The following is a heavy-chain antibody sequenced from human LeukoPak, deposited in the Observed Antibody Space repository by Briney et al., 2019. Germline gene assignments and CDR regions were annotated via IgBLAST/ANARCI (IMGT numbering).Heavy chain of an antibody. J-gene: IGHJ4*02. V-gene: IGHV5-51*01. CDR2: IYPGDSDT. Sequence: GESLQISCKGSGSSFTSYWIGWVRLMPGKGLAWMGIIYPGDSDTRYSPSFQGQVTISADKSISTAYLQWSSLKASDTAMYYCARQSNYGSGSANFDYWGQGTLVTVSS. CDR3: ARQSNYGSGSANFDY. D-gene: IGHD3-10*01. CDR1: GSSFTSYW.